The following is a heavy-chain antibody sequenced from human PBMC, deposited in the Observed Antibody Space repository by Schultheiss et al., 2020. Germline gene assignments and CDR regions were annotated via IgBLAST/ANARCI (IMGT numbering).Heavy chain of an antibody. J-gene: IGHJ4*02. Sequence: GGSLRLSCAASGFTFSSYGMHWVRQAPGKGLEWVAVISYDGSNKYYADSVKGRFTISRDNSKNTLYLQMNSLRAEDTAVYYCARELRAFNPQVDYWGQGTLVTVSS. CDR1: GFTFSSYG. D-gene: IGHD4-17*01. CDR3: ARELRAFNPQVDY. V-gene: IGHV3-30*03. CDR2: ISYDGSNK.